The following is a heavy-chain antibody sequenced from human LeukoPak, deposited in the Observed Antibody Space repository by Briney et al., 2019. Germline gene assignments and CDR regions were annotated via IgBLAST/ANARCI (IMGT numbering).Heavy chain of an antibody. CDR2: ISYDGSAK. CDR1: GFTFSSYG. D-gene: IGHD1-26*01. CDR3: AKDRPLYSGSQHFDY. V-gene: IGHV3-30*18. Sequence: GGSLRLSCAASGFTFSSYGVHWVRQAPGKGLEWMAVISYDGSAKYYADSVKGRFTISRDNSKNTLYLQMNSLRAEDTAVYYCAKDRPLYSGSQHFDYWGQGTLVTVSS. J-gene: IGHJ4*02.